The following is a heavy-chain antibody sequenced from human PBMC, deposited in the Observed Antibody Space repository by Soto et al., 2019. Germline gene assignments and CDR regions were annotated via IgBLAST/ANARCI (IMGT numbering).Heavy chain of an antibody. V-gene: IGHV1-69*01. CDR1: GGTFSSYA. CDR2: IIPIFGTA. J-gene: IGHJ5*02. Sequence: QVQLVQSGAEVKKPGSSVKVSCKASGGTFSSYAISWVRQAPGQGLEWMGGIIPIFGTANYAQKFQGRVTMTTDGSTSTADKELSRLSAEATAEYDWASESDPWGQGTLVTVSS. CDR3: ASESDP.